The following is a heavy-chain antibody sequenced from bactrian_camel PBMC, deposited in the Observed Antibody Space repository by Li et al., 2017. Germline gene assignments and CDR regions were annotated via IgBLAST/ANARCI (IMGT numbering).Heavy chain of an antibody. CDR2: SIDGDGGT. Sequence: GSVQAGGSLRLSCAASGYPYSRSCMAWFRQAPDKAREWVVSIDGDGGTRYADSVKGRFTASKDTAKNTLYLEMQSLKPEDTAIYYCAAEPARWCTRGFNHWGQGTQVTV. J-gene: IGHJ4*01. CDR3: AAEPARWCTRGFNH. CDR1: GYPYSRSC. D-gene: IGHD5*01. V-gene: IGHV3S26*01.